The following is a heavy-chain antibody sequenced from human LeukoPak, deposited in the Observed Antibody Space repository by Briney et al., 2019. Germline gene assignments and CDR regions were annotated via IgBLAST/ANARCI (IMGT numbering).Heavy chain of an antibody. CDR1: DYSISSAYY. Sequence: SETLSLTCAVSDYSISSAYYWGWIRQPPGKGLEWIGSIYHSGSTDYNPSLKSRVTISVDTSKNQFSLKLRSVTAADTAVYYCARDQAYCGGDCYFDFCGQGTLVTVSS. J-gene: IGHJ4*02. CDR2: IYHSGST. CDR3: ARDQAYCGGDCYFDF. D-gene: IGHD2-21*02. V-gene: IGHV4-38-2*02.